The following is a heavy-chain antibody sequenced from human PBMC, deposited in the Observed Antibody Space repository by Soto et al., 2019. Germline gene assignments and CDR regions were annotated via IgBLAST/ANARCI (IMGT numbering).Heavy chain of an antibody. D-gene: IGHD3-9*01. CDR1: GFSFSPSGVG. CDR3: ANVQIFKEGHDAFDI. CDR2: IYWNDDK. J-gene: IGHJ3*02. Sequence: SGPTLVNPTQTLTLTCTFSGFSFSPSGVGVGWIRQPPGKALEWLALIYWNDDKRYSPSLKRRLTITKDTSENQAVLTMTNMDPVDTAKYFCANVQIFKEGHDAFDIWGQGTMVTVSS. V-gene: IGHV2-5*01.